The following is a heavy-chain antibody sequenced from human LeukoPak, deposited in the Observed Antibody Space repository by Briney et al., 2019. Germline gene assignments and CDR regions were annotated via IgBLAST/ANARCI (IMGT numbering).Heavy chain of an antibody. V-gene: IGHV4-4*09. J-gene: IGHJ6*03. Sequence: SETLSLTCSVSGGSISSYYWSWIRRPPGKGLEWIGYISTSGSTNYSPSLESRVTISVDRSKNQLSLKLRSVTAADTAVYYCARRTRGTYGADYYYSYYMDVWGKGTPVTVSS. D-gene: IGHD4-17*01. CDR1: GGSISSYY. CDR3: ARRTRGTYGADYYYSYYMDV. CDR2: ISTSGST.